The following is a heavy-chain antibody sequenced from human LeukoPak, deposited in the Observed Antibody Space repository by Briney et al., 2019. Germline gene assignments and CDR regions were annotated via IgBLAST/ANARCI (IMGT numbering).Heavy chain of an antibody. CDR1: GFTFSDCD. CDR2: ISYRTSHI. Sequence: GGSLRLSCTASGFTFSDCDMNWFRQAPGKGLEWFSSISYRTSHIYYADSVKGRFTISRDNAKNSLYLQMDSLRAEDTAVYFCGRAFPPLRTAAAGDYWGQGTLVTASS. J-gene: IGHJ4*02. D-gene: IGHD6-13*01. V-gene: IGHV3-21*01. CDR3: GRAFPPLRTAAAGDY.